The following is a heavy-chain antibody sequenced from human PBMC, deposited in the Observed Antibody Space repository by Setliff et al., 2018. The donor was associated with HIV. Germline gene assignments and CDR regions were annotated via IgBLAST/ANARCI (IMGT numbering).Heavy chain of an antibody. CDR2: ISYSGNA. CDR3: ARRGSSWYSHWFDP. CDR1: GTSISSSNYY. J-gene: IGHJ5*02. Sequence: SETLSLTCTVSGTSISSSNYYWGWIRQPPGKGLEWIGTISYSGNAYYNPSLKSRVTISVDASKSQFSLNVKSMTAADTAIYYCARRGSSWYSHWFDPWGQGTLVTVSS. V-gene: IGHV4-39*01. D-gene: IGHD6-13*01.